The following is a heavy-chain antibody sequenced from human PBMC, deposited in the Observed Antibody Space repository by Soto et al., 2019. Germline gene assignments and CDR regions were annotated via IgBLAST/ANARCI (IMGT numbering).Heavy chain of an antibody. J-gene: IGHJ4*02. CDR3: ARGSSNWAYYFDF. CDR2: ITSSGTTV. Sequence: EVYLVESGGGLVQPGGSLRLSCAASGFTFSSYSLNWVRQAPGKGLEWVSYITSSGTTVYYADSVRGRFTISRDNAKNSLYLQMNSLRDDETAVYYCARGSSNWAYYFDFWGQGTLVTVSS. V-gene: IGHV3-48*02. CDR1: GFTFSSYS. D-gene: IGHD6-13*01.